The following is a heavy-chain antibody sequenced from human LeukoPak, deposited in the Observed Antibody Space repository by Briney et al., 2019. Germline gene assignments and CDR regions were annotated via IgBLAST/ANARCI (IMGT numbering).Heavy chain of an antibody. CDR2: ISHDGYNQ. CDR3: ARGIDTAMVTWEKDYYDSSGYHYFDY. V-gene: IGHV3-30-3*01. Sequence: GGSLRLSCAASGFTFSSYAMHWVRQAPGKGLEWVAVISHDGYNQYYADSVKGRFTISRDKSKNTVYLQMNRLTPADTAMYYCARGIDTAMVTWEKDYYDSSGYHYFDYWGQGTLVTVSS. J-gene: IGHJ4*02. CDR1: GFTFSSYA. D-gene: IGHD3-22*01.